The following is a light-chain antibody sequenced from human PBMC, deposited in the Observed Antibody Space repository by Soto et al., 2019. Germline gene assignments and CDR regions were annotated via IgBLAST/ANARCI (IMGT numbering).Light chain of an antibody. CDR1: QRISTW. CDR2: AAS. V-gene: IGKV1-39*01. CDR3: QQSYSTLWT. J-gene: IGKJ1*01. Sequence: SVSGSPGQSITITCRASQRISTWLAWYQQKPGKAPKLLIYAASSLQSGVPSRFSGSGSGTDFTLTISSLQPEDFATYYCQQSYSTLWTFGQGTKVDIK.